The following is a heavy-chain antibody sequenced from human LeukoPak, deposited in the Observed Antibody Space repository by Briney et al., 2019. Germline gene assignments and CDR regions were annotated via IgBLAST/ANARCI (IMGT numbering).Heavy chain of an antibody. Sequence: GGSLRLSCAASGFTFDDYGMSWVRQAPGKGLEWVSGINWNGGSTGYADSVKGRFTISRDNSKNTLYLQMNSLRAEDTAVYYCAKDRYYGSGSYSTRGDWFDPWGQGTLVTVSS. J-gene: IGHJ5*02. D-gene: IGHD3-10*01. CDR1: GFTFDDYG. CDR3: AKDRYYGSGSYSTRGDWFDP. CDR2: INWNGGST. V-gene: IGHV3-20*04.